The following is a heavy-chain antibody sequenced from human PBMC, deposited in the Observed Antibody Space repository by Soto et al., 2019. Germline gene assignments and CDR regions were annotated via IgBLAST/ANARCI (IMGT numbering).Heavy chain of an antibody. D-gene: IGHD3-10*01. Sequence: QVQLVQSGAEVKKPGSSVKVSCKASGGTFSSYTISWVRQAPGQGLEWMGRIITIPGIANYAQKFQGRVTITADKSTSKAYMELSSLRSEDTAVYYCAREEYYYGSGAFFDYWGQGTLVTVSS. J-gene: IGHJ4*02. V-gene: IGHV1-69*08. CDR3: AREEYYYGSGAFFDY. CDR1: GGTFSSYT. CDR2: IITIPGIA.